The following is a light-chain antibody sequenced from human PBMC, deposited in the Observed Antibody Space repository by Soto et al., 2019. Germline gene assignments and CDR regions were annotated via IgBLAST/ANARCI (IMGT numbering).Light chain of an antibody. V-gene: IGKV3-20*01. Sequence: EVVLTQSPGTLSLSPGERATLSCRASQSVTNNYLAWYQQRPGQAPRFLIFGSSDRATGIPDRFSGSGSGTDFTLTISRLEPEDFAVYYCHQYGSSPPYTFGQGTKLEIK. J-gene: IGKJ2*01. CDR1: QSVTNNY. CDR3: HQYGSSPPYT. CDR2: GSS.